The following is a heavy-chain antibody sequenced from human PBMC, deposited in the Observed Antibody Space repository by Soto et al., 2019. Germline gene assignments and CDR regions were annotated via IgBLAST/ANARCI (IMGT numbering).Heavy chain of an antibody. Sequence: ASVNVSCKTSGYTFTDYHTHWLRQAPGQGLEWMGWVIPSSGATRYAQMFQGRVTMTRDTSISTAYMELSRLTSDDTAIYYCARDESYYDRSGYYYFDGWG. V-gene: IGHV1-2*02. J-gene: IGHJ4*01. CDR2: VIPSSGAT. CDR3: ARDESYYDRSGYYYFDG. CDR1: GYTFTDYH. D-gene: IGHD3-22*01.